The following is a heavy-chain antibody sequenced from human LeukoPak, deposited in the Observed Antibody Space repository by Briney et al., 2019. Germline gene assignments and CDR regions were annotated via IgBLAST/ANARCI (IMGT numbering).Heavy chain of an antibody. D-gene: IGHD2-2*02. V-gene: IGHV3-30*02. Sequence: GGSLRLSCAASGFTFSSYGVHWVRQAPGKGPEWVAFIRDDGSNEYYADSVKGRFTISRDNSKNTLYLQMNSLRAEDTAVYYCAKDTSYCSRASCYILHFDYWGQVTLVTVSS. J-gene: IGHJ4*02. CDR2: IRDDGSNE. CDR1: GFTFSSYG. CDR3: AKDTSYCSRASCYILHFDY.